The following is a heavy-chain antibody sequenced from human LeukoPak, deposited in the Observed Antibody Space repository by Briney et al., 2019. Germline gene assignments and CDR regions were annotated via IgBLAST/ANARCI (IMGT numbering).Heavy chain of an antibody. CDR3: ARVDRGDQTTVTPYDAFDI. Sequence: ASVKVSCKASGYTLTGYYMHWVRQAPGQGLEWMGWINPNSGGTNYAQKFQGRVTMTRDTSISTAYMELSRLRSDDTAVYYCARVDRGDQTTVTPYDAFDIWGQGTMVTVSS. V-gene: IGHV1-2*02. CDR1: GYTLTGYY. J-gene: IGHJ3*02. CDR2: INPNSGGT. D-gene: IGHD4-17*01.